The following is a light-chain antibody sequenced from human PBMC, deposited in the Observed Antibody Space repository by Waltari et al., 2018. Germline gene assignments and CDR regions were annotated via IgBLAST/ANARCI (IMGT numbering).Light chain of an antibody. Sequence: QSALTQPASVSGSPGQSITLSCTGTSSTVGGYTLLSWYQQHPGKAPQLIIYDVNKRPSGISHRFSGSKSGNTASLTISGLQADDESDYYCCSYAGDSTLIFGGGTKLTVL. J-gene: IGLJ2*01. CDR1: SSTVGGYTL. V-gene: IGLV2-23*02. CDR3: CSYAGDSTLI. CDR2: DVN.